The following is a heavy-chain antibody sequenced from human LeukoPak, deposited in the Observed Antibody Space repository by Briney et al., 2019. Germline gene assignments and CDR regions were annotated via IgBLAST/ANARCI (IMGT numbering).Heavy chain of an antibody. CDR3: ARASVGWWHDRPYYMDV. CDR2: ISSSSSYI. V-gene: IGHV3-21*01. J-gene: IGHJ6*03. D-gene: IGHD2-8*02. Sequence: GGSLRLSCAASGFTFSSYSMNWVRQAPGKGLEWVSSISSSSSYIYYADSVKGRFTISRDNSKNTLYLQMNSLRAEDTAVYYCARASVGWWHDRPYYMDVWGKGTTVTVSS. CDR1: GFTFSSYS.